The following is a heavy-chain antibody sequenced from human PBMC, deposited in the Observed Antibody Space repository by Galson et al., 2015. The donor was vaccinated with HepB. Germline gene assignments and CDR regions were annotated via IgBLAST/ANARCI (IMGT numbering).Heavy chain of an antibody. Sequence: SVKVSCKASGYTFTSYYMHWVRQAPGQGLEWMGIINPTGGSTNYAQKFQGRVTMTRDTSTSTVSMELSSLRSDDTAVYYCARGIAAAGTLANYYYGMDVWGQGTTVTVSS. J-gene: IGHJ6*02. D-gene: IGHD6-13*01. CDR2: INPTGGST. CDR3: ARGIAAAGTLANYYYGMDV. V-gene: IGHV1-46*01. CDR1: GYTFTSYY.